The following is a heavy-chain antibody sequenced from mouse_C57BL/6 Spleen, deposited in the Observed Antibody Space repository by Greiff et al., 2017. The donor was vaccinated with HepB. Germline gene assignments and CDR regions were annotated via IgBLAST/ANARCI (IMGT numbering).Heavy chain of an antibody. CDR3: ARGLGGDV. CDR1: GYTFTSYW. CDR2: IDPSDSYT. D-gene: IGHD4-1*01. J-gene: IGHJ1*03. Sequence: QVQLQQPGAELVKPGASVKLSCKASGYTFTSYWMQWVKQRPGQGLEWIGEIDPSDSYTNYNQKFKGKATLTVDTSSSTAYMQLSSLTSEDSAVYCCARGLGGDVWGTGTTVTVSS. V-gene: IGHV1-50*01.